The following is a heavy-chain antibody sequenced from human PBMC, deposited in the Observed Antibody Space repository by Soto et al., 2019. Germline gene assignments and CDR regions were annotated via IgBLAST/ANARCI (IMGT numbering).Heavy chain of an antibody. CDR1: GFSFSISP. D-gene: IGHD7-27*01. J-gene: IGHJ4*02. CDR3: ARDQKTSGGQHWAFNYFDS. Sequence: QVQLVESGGGVVQPGRSLRLSCAASGFSFSISPMHWVRQAPGKGPEWVALISYDGTNKFYADSVKGRFTISRENSKSTLYLPVDSLRPEDAAVYYCARDQKTSGGQHWAFNYFDSWGQGTLVTVAS. CDR2: ISYDGTNK. V-gene: IGHV3-30-3*01.